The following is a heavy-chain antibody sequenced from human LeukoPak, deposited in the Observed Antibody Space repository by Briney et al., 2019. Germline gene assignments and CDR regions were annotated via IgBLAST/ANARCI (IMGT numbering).Heavy chain of an antibody. CDR2: ISGSGGST. Sequence: GGSLRLSCAASGFTFSSYAMSWVRQAPGKGLEWVSAISGSGGSTYYADSVKGRFTISRDNSKNTLYLQMNSLRAEDTAVYYCAKDFFAYSSSSWFDYWGQGTLVTVSS. CDR1: GFTFSSYA. V-gene: IGHV3-23*01. CDR3: AKDFFAYSSSSWFDY. J-gene: IGHJ4*02. D-gene: IGHD6-6*01.